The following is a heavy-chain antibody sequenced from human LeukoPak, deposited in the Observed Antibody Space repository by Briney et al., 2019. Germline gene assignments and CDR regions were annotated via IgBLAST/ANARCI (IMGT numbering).Heavy chain of an antibody. J-gene: IGHJ6*02. CDR3: ARRGQEGPAASPYYYYSMDV. V-gene: IGHV5-51*01. CDR1: GYSFTSYR. D-gene: IGHD2-2*01. CDR2: IYPGDSDT. Sequence: GESLKISCKGSGYSFTSYRIGWVRQMPGKGLEWMGIIYPGDSDTRYSPSFQGQVTISADKSISTAYLQWSSLRASDTAIYYCARRGQEGPAASPYYYYSMDVWGQGTTVTVSS.